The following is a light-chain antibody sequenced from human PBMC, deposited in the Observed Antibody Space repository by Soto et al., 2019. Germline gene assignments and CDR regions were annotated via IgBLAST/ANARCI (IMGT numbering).Light chain of an antibody. CDR3: RHCNSYWT. Sequence: DMHLTQYPSSLSASAGYSITLTCRARQNIIFYLNWYHQRIGKSPNLLIYDASSLESGVPSRLSGSASGTEFTLTISSLQPDDFATDYYRHCNSYWTFDQGTKVDIK. CDR1: QNIIFY. V-gene: IGKV1-5*01. J-gene: IGKJ1*01. CDR2: DAS.